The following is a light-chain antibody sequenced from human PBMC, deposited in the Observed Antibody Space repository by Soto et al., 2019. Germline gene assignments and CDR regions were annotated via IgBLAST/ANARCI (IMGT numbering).Light chain of an antibody. J-gene: IGKJ2*01. Sequence: DFPMTQSPSTLSASVGDRVTITCRASQSIHSWLAWYQQKPGTTPKLLIYRPSTLESGVPSRFAGSGSGTEFTLTINNLQPDDFASYYCQQYNAHPYTFGQGTKLEIK. CDR2: RPS. V-gene: IGKV1-5*03. CDR1: QSIHSW. CDR3: QQYNAHPYT.